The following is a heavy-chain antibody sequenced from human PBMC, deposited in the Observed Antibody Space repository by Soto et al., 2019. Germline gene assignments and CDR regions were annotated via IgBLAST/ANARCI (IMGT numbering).Heavy chain of an antibody. CDR2: TRNKANSYTT. V-gene: IGHV3-72*01. CDR3: AREIYDILTGTDAFDI. Sequence: GSLRLSCAASGFTFSDHYMDWVRQAPGKGLEWVGRTRNKANSYTTEYAASVKGGFTISRDDSKNSLYLQMNSLKTEDTAVYYCAREIYDILTGTDAFDIWGQGTMVTVSS. J-gene: IGHJ3*02. CDR1: GFTFSDHY. D-gene: IGHD3-9*01.